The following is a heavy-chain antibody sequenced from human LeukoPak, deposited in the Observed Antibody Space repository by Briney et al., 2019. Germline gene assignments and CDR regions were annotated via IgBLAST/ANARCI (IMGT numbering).Heavy chain of an antibody. CDR2: INPNSGGT. V-gene: IGHV1-2*06. J-gene: IGHJ4*02. CDR1: GYTFTGYY. CDR3: ARYSNSQSPFDY. D-gene: IGHD4-11*01. Sequence: GASVKVSCKASGYTFTGYYMHWVRQAPGQGLEWMGRINPNSGGTNYAQKFQGRVTMTRDTSISTAHMELSRLRSDYTAVYYCARYSNSQSPFDYWGQGTLVTVSS.